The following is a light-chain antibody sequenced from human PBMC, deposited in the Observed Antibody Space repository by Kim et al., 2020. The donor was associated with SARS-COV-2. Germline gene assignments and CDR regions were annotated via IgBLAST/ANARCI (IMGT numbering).Light chain of an antibody. V-gene: IGLV3-19*01. J-gene: IGLJ2*01. CDR3: QSRDSGGKVV. CDR2: GRN. Sequence: SSELTQDPAVSVALGQTVRITCQGDGLRSYYATWYRQKPRQAPVLVIYGRNNRPSGIPDRFSGSTSGNTASLTISGAQAEDEADFYCQSRDSGGKVVFGGGTQLTVL. CDR1: GLRSYY.